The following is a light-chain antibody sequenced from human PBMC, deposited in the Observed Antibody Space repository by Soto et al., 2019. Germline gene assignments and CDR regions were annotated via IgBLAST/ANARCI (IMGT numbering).Light chain of an antibody. CDR3: SSYTSSDTPYV. CDR1: SSDVGGYNY. V-gene: IGLV2-14*01. Sequence: QSVLTQPASVSGSPGQSITISCTGTSSDVGGYNYVSWYQQHPDKAPKLMIYVVSNRPSGVSNRFSGSKSGNTASLTISGLQAEDEADYYGSSYTSSDTPYVFGTGTKLTVL. J-gene: IGLJ1*01. CDR2: VVS.